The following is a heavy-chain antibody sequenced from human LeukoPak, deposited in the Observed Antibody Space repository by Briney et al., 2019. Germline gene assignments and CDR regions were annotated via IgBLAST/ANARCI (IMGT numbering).Heavy chain of an antibody. Sequence: QAGGSLRLSCAASGFSFSKYWMSWVRQAPGKGLEWVAVVSYDGSDKYYADSVKGRFTISRDNSKNTLYLQINSLRVEDTAVYYCARARSLAVVTSGYLDYWGQGTLVTVSS. V-gene: IGHV3-30*03. D-gene: IGHD6-19*01. CDR1: GFSFSKYW. CDR2: VSYDGSDK. J-gene: IGHJ4*02. CDR3: ARARSLAVVTSGYLDY.